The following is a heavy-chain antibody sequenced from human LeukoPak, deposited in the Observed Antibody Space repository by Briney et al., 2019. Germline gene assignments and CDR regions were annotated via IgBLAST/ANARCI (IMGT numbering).Heavy chain of an antibody. Sequence: SVKVSCKASGGTFSSYAISWVRQAPGQGREWMGGIIPIFGTANYAQKFQGRVTITADESTSTAYMELSSLRSEDTAVYYCASMGDIVVVPAALDYWGQGTLVTVSS. D-gene: IGHD2-2*01. CDR3: ASMGDIVVVPAALDY. V-gene: IGHV1-69*13. J-gene: IGHJ4*02. CDR2: IIPIFGTA. CDR1: GGTFSSYA.